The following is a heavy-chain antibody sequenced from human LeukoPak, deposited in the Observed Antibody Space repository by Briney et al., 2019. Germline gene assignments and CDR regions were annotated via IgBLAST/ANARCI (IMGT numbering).Heavy chain of an antibody. V-gene: IGHV1-8*02. CDR3: ARGRKSLDSRRIRRYYFDY. CDR1: GYTFTSYG. Sequence: ASVKVSCKASGYTFTSYGINWVRHAPGQGLEWMGWMNPNSGNTGYAQKFQGRVTMTRNTSISTAYMELSSLRSEDTAVYYCARGRKSLDSRRIRRYYFDYWGQGTLVTVSS. CDR2: MNPNSGNT. D-gene: IGHD3-22*01. J-gene: IGHJ4*02.